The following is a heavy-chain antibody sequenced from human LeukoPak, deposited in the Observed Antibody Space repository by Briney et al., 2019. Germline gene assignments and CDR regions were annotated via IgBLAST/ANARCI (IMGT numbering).Heavy chain of an antibody. D-gene: IGHD1-14*01. V-gene: IGHV3-30*04. Sequence: GGSLRLSCAASGFTFSSYAMHWVRQAPGKGLEWVAVISYDGSNKYYADSVKGRFTISRDNSKNTLYLQMNSLRAEDTAVYYCAKGDKPGYWGQGTLITVSS. CDR1: GFTFSSYA. CDR3: AKGDKPGY. J-gene: IGHJ4*02. CDR2: ISYDGSNK.